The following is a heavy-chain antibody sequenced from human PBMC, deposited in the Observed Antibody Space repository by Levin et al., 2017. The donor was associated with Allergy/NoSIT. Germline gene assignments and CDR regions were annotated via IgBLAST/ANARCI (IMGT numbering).Heavy chain of an antibody. Sequence: SVKVSCKASGGTFSTHAFTWVRQAPGQGLEWMGGIIPIFGTTNYAQKFQGRVTITADESTRIVYMELSSLRSEDTALYYCARESSGSYWGVYAFENWGQGTIVTVSS. CDR1: GGTFSTHA. CDR3: ARESSGSYWGVYAFEN. J-gene: IGHJ3*02. CDR2: IIPIFGTT. D-gene: IGHD1-26*01. V-gene: IGHV1-69*13.